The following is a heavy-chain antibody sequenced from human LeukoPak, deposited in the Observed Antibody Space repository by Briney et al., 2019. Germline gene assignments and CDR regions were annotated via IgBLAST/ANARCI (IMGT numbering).Heavy chain of an antibody. Sequence: SETLSLTCTVSGGSLSRGGYYWSWLRQHPGKGVEWIVYISYSGSTYYNPSLKGRITISVYTSKNQFSLQLSSVTAAHTAVYYCARDYYRSNPGYYFDKGGQGTLATVS. V-gene: IGHV4-31*03. D-gene: IGHD4-23*01. J-gene: IGHJ4*02. CDR3: ARDYYRSNPGYYFDK. CDR2: ISYSGST. CDR1: GGSLSRGGYY.